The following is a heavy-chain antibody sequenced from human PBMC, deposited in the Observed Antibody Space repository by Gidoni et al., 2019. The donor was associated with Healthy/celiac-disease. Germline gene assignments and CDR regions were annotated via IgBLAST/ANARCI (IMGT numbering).Heavy chain of an antibody. CDR1: GFTFRSYL. J-gene: IGHJ6*03. CDR3: ARRYSSSWYDYYYYYYMDV. V-gene: IGHV3-7*01. CDR2: IKQDGSEK. Sequence: VQLVESGGGLVQPGGSLRLSCAAPGFTFRSYLLSWVRQAPGKGLEGVANIKQDGSEKYYVDSVKGRFTISRDNAKNSLYLQMNSLRAEDTAVYYCARRYSSSWYDYYYYYYMDVWGKGTTVTVSS. D-gene: IGHD6-13*01.